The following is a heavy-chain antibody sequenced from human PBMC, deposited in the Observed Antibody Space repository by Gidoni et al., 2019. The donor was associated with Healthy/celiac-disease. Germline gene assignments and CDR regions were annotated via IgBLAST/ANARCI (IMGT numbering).Heavy chain of an antibody. CDR3: ARENPYLGESRTIDY. D-gene: IGHD3-16*01. J-gene: IGHJ4*02. V-gene: IGHV4-59*02. Sequence: QVQLQESGPGLVKPSETLSLTCTVPGGSVSSYYCSWIRQPPGKGLEWIGYIYYSGSTNYNPSLKSRVTISVDTSKNQFSLKLSSVTAADTAVYYCARENPYLGESRTIDYWGQGTLVTVSS. CDR2: IYYSGST. CDR1: GGSVSSYY.